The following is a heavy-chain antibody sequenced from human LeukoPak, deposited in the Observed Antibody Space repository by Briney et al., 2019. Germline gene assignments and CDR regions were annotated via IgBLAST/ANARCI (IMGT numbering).Heavy chain of an antibody. J-gene: IGHJ4*02. CDR1: GFTFSSYS. D-gene: IGHD5-18*01. V-gene: IGHV3-48*01. CDR3: ARVANTAMVTGAGDY. Sequence: AGGSLRLSCAASGFTFSSYSMNWVRQAPGKGLEWVSYISSSSTIYYADSVKGRFTTSRDNAKNSLYLQMNSLRAEDTAVYYCARVANTAMVTGAGDYWGQGTLVTVSS. CDR2: ISSSSTI.